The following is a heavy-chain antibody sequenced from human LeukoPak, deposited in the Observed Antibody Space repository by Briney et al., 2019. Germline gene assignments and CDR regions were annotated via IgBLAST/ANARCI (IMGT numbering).Heavy chain of an antibody. CDR3: ARLGPVNY. J-gene: IGHJ4*02. Sequence: ASVKVSCKASGNTFTSHYLHWVRQAPGQGLEWMGILDPSVGTTTYAQKFQGRITMTRDTSTSTLYMELSSLRSEDTAVYYCARLGPVNYWGQGTLVTLSS. CDR1: GNTFTSHY. CDR2: LDPSVGTT. V-gene: IGHV1-46*01.